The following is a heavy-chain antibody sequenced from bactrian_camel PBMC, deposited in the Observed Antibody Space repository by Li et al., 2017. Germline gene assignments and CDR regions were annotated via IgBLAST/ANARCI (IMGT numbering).Heavy chain of an antibody. CDR1: GFTFSSYW. J-gene: IGHJ4*01. CDR2: INSGGGTT. CDR3: ATVGLAY. V-gene: IGHV3S25*01. D-gene: IGHD7*01. Sequence: VQLVESGGGSVQAGGSLTLSCAASGFTFSSYWMYWVRQAPGKGLEWVSTINSGGGTTYYADSVKGRFTISRDNAKNTVYLQMNSLKPEDTAVYYCATVGLAYWGQGTQVTVS.